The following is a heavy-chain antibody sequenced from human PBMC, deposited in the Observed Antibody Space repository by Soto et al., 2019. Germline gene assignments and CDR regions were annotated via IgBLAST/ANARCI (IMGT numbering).Heavy chain of an antibody. CDR3: AKGRYCSGGSCYGFDY. J-gene: IGHJ4*02. CDR1: GFTFSSYA. D-gene: IGHD2-15*01. Sequence: GGSLRLSCAASGFTFSSYAMSWVRQAPGKGLEWVSAISGSGGSTYYADSVKGRFTISRDNSKNTLYLQMNSLRAEDTAVYYCAKGRYCSGGSCYGFDYWGQGTLVTVSS. CDR2: ISGSGGST. V-gene: IGHV3-23*01.